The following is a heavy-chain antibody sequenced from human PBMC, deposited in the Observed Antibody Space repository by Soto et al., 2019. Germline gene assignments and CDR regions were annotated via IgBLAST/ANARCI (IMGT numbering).Heavy chain of an antibody. V-gene: IGHV3-11*01. CDR3: ARDRSSSGWYMGAFDI. Sequence: GGYLRLSCAGSGFTFSDYYMRWIRQAKGKGLEWVSYISSSGSTIYYADSVKGRFTISRDNAKNSLYLQMNSLRAEDTAVYYCARDRSSSGWYMGAFDIWGQGTMVTVSS. J-gene: IGHJ3*02. CDR2: ISSSGSTI. CDR1: GFTFSDYY. D-gene: IGHD6-19*01.